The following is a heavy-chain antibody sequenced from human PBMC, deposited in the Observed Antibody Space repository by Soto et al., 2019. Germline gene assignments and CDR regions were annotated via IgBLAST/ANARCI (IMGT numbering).Heavy chain of an antibody. J-gene: IGHJ6*02. CDR3: ARDRGGSNSFGGMDV. D-gene: IGHD2-15*01. V-gene: IGHV3-30*09. Sequence: GGSLRLSCAASGFTFSSYAMHWVRQAPGKGLEWVAVISYDGSNKYYADSVKGRFAISRDNSKNTLYLQMNRLRAEDTAVYYCARDRGGSNSFGGMDVWGQGTTVTVSS. CDR1: GFTFSSYA. CDR2: ISYDGSNK.